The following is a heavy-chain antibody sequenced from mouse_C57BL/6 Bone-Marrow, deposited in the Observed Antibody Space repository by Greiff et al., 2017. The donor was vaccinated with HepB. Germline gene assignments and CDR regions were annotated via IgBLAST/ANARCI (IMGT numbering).Heavy chain of an antibody. J-gene: IGHJ1*03. V-gene: IGHV1-19*01. CDR2: INPYNGGT. D-gene: IGHD1-1*01. Sequence: EVQLQQSGPVPVKPGASVKMSCKASGYTFTDYYMNWVKQSHGKSLEWIGVINPYNGGTSYNQKFKGKATLTVDKSSSTAYMELNSLTSEDSAVYYCAREDYYYGSSYCYWYFDVWGTGTTVTVSS. CDR1: GYTFTDYY. CDR3: AREDYYYGSSYCYWYFDV.